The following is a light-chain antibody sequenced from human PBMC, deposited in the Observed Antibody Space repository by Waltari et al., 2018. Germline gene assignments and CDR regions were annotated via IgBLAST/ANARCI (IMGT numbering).Light chain of an antibody. CDR1: QSLLNSNGYTY. J-gene: IGKJ2*01. CDR2: LGS. CDR3: MQALHTPYT. V-gene: IGKV2-28*01. Sequence: DIVMTQSPLSLPVTPGEPASISCRSSQSLLNSNGYTYFDWYLQKPGQSPQLLIYLGSNRASGVPDRFSGSGSGTDCTLKISRVEAEDVGVYYCMQALHTPYTFGQGTKLEFK.